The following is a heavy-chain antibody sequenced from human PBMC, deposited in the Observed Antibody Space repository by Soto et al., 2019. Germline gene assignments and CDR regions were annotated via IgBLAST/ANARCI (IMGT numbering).Heavy chain of an antibody. CDR3: AKYLIKTIAARPGAFDI. CDR2: ISGSGGST. Sequence: PGGSLRLSCAASGFTFSSYAMGWVRQAPGKGLEWVSAISGSGGSTYYADSVKGRFTISRDNSKNTLYLQMNSLRAEDTAVYYCAKYLIKTIAARPGAFDIWGQGTMVTVSS. V-gene: IGHV3-23*01. D-gene: IGHD6-6*01. J-gene: IGHJ3*02. CDR1: GFTFSSYA.